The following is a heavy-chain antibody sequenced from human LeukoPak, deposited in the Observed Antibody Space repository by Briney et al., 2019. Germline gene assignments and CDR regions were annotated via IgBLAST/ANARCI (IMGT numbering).Heavy chain of an antibody. CDR3: ARGGYSPIDY. CDR2: IYSGGST. J-gene: IGHJ4*02. V-gene: IGHV3-53*01. Sequence: PGGSLRLSCAASGFTFSSYAMSWVRQAPGKGLEWVSVIYSGGSTYYADSVKGRFTISRDNSKNTLYLQMNSLRAEDTAVYYCARGGYSPIDYWGQGTLVTVSS. D-gene: IGHD5-12*01. CDR1: GFTFSSYA.